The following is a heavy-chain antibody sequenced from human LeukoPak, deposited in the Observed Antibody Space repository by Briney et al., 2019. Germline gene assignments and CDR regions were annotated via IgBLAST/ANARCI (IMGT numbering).Heavy chain of an antibody. CDR1: GYGFTSYW. CDR2: IDPSDSYT. Sequence: GESLKISCKGSGYGFTSYWISWGRRMPGKGGGWMGRIDPSDSYTNYSPSFQGHVTISADNSISTAYLQWSSLKASDTAMYYCVLWFGESFPFDPWGQGTLVTVSS. V-gene: IGHV5-10-1*01. D-gene: IGHD3-10*01. CDR3: VLWFGESFPFDP. J-gene: IGHJ5*02.